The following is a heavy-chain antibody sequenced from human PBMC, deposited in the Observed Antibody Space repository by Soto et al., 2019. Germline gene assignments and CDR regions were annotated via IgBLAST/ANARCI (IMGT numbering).Heavy chain of an antibody. D-gene: IGHD6-6*01. J-gene: IGHJ6*02. Sequence: GESLKISCXGSGYSFTSYWISWVRQMPGKGLEWMGRIDPSDSYTNYSPSFQGHVTISADKSISTAYLQWSSLKASDTAMYYCATSSIAAHYYGMDVWGQGTTVTVSS. CDR1: GYSFTSYW. CDR2: IDPSDSYT. CDR3: ATSSIAAHYYGMDV. V-gene: IGHV5-10-1*01.